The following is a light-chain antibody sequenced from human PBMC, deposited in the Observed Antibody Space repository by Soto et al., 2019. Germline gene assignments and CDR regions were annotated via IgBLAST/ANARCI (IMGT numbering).Light chain of an antibody. CDR3: QPGHNWPLT. CDR2: SAS. Sequence: EIVMTQSPATLSVSPGERATLSCRASQSISTELAWYQQKPGQPPRLLIYSASTMATGVPARFTGSGSGSEFTLTISGLQSDDFAVCCCQPGHNWPLTFGQGTRLEI. CDR1: QSISTE. V-gene: IGKV3-15*01. J-gene: IGKJ2*01.